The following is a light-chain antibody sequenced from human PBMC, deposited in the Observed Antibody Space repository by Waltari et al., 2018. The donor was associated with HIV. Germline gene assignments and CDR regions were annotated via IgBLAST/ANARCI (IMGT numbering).Light chain of an antibody. Sequence: DIQMTQSPSSLSASIGDSVTITCRASQNISHYLNWYQQKPGKAPTALISTATTLQSGVPLRFRGSGSGTDFTLTITNLRPDDFATYFCQQSYSLPTFGPGTTVDIK. CDR2: TAT. CDR1: QNISHY. J-gene: IGKJ3*01. V-gene: IGKV1-39*01. CDR3: QQSYSLPT.